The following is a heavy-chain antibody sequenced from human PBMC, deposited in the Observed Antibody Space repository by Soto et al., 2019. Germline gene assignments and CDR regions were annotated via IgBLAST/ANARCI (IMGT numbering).Heavy chain of an antibody. Sequence: QVQLVQSGAEVKKPGASVKVSCKASGYTFTSYGISWVRQAPGQGLEWMGWISAYNGNTNYAQKLQGRVTMTTDTSTSRAYRELKRLRSEDTDVYYGARDRGYCSGGSCRITKGARDYWGQGTLVTVSS. CDR2: ISAYNGNT. CDR3: ARDRGYCSGGSCRITKGARDY. V-gene: IGHV1-18*01. D-gene: IGHD2-15*01. J-gene: IGHJ4*02. CDR1: GYTFTSYG.